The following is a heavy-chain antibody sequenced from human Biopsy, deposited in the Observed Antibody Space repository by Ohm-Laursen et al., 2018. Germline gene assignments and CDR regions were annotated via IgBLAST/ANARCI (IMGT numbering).Heavy chain of an antibody. CDR3: ARDRDRRGWFDP. CDR1: GGDINNYY. V-gene: IGHV4-4*07. Sequence: SETLSLTWHVSGGDINNYYWSWIRQPAGKGLEWIGQIYTSGITNYNPSLKSRVTMSVDTSKNKFSLRVSSVTAADTAVYYCARDRDRRGWFDPWGQGTLVTVSS. CDR2: IYTSGIT. J-gene: IGHJ5*02. D-gene: IGHD1-14*01.